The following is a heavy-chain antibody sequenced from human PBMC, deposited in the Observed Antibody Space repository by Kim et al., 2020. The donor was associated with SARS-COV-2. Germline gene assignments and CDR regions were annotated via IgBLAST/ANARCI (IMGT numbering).Heavy chain of an antibody. D-gene: IGHD3-22*01. CDR3: ARRQENPYNHPDSSGYYMYYFDY. CDR1: GGSISSSNW. V-gene: IGHV4-4*02. Sequence: SETLSLTCAVSGGSISSSNWWSWVRQPPGKGLEWIGEIYHSGSTNYNPSLKSRVTISVDKSKNQFSLKLSSVTAADTAVYYCARRQENPYNHPDSSGYYMYYFDYWGQGTLVTVSS. J-gene: IGHJ4*02. CDR2: IYHSGST.